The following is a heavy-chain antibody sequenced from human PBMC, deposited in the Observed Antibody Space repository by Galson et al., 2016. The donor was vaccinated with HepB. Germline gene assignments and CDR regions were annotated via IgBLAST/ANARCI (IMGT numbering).Heavy chain of an antibody. V-gene: IGHV3-74*01. J-gene: IGHJ6*02. CDR2: ISTDGSST. CDR3: ARNPYSGPRDYYGLDV. CDR1: GFTFSSYW. D-gene: IGHD4-23*01. Sequence: SLRLSCAASGFTFSSYWMHWVRQAPGKGLMWVSRISTDGSSTRYADSVKGRFTISRDNAKNTLYLQMRSLRAEDSAMYFCARNPYSGPRDYYGLDVWGRGTMVTVSS.